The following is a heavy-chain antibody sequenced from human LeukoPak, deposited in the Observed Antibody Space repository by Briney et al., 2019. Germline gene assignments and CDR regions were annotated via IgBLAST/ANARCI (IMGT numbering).Heavy chain of an antibody. CDR3: ARGSSMATIGYFDY. D-gene: IGHD5-24*01. CDR2: IYSGGST. CDR1: GFTVSSNY. Sequence: GGSLRHSCAASGFTVSSNYMSWVRQAPGKGLEWVSVIYSGGSTYYADSVKGRFTISRDNSKNTLYLQMNSLRAEDTAVYYCARGSSMATIGYFDYWGQGTLVTVSS. J-gene: IGHJ4*02. V-gene: IGHV3-53*05.